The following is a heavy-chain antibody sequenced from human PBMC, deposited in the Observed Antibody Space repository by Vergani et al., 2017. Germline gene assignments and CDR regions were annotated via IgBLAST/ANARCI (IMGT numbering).Heavy chain of an antibody. CDR1: GVSISSYY. Sequence: QLQLQESGPGLVKPSETLSLTCSVSGVSISSYYWSWIRQPPGKGLEWIGYIYYSGSTNYNPSLKSRVTISVDTSKNQFSLKLSSVTAADTAVYYCARNPYCGGDCYSDAFDIWGQGTMVTVSS. CDR3: ARNPYCGGDCYSDAFDI. CDR2: IYYSGST. J-gene: IGHJ3*02. D-gene: IGHD2-21*02. V-gene: IGHV4-59*01.